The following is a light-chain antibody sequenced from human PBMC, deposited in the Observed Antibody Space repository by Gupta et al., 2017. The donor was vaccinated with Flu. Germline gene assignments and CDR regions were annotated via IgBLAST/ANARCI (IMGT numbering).Light chain of an antibody. CDR3: QQDYSTPWR. Sequence: DIVMTQSPDSLAVSLGERATINCKSSQSVLYSSNNKNDLAWYQQKPGQPPKLLIYWASTRESGVPDRGSGSGSGTDFTLTISSLQAEDVAVYYCQQDYSTPWRFGQGTKVEIK. CDR1: QSVLYSSNNKND. CDR2: WAS. V-gene: IGKV4-1*01. J-gene: IGKJ1*01.